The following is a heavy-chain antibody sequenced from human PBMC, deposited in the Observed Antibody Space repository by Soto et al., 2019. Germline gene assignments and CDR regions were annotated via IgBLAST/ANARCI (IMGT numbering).Heavy chain of an antibody. V-gene: IGHV3-48*03. CDR2: ISSSGSTI. J-gene: IGHJ6*02. Sequence: PGGSLRLSCAASGFTFSSYEMNWVRQAPGKGLEWVSYISSSGSTIYYADSVKGRFTISRDNAKNSLYLQMNSLRAEDTAVYYCARESLVPDYYYYYGMDVWGQGTTVTVSS. CDR3: ARESLVPDYYYYYGMDV. CDR1: GFTFSSYE. D-gene: IGHD6-13*01.